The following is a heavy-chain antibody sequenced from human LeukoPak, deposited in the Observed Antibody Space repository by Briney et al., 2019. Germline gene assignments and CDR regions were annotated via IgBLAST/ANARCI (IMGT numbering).Heavy chain of an antibody. Sequence: PGGSLRLSCAASGFTFTTFPMHWVRQVPGKALVWVSRISPNGRGSDYADSVKGRFTISRDNAKNSLYLQMNSLRVEDTAVYYCAYGTGWYFDNWGQGTLVTVSS. CDR3: AYGTGWYFDN. CDR2: ISPNGRGS. D-gene: IGHD6-19*01. J-gene: IGHJ4*02. V-gene: IGHV3-74*01. CDR1: GFTFTTFP.